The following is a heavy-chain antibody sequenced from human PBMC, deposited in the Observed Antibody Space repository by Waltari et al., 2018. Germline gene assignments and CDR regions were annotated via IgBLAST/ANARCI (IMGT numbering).Heavy chain of an antibody. V-gene: IGHV4-38-2*01. CDR2: IYYTGSS. CDR1: DSSIPPDYY. CDR3: ARVTTVRLFDN. J-gene: IGHJ4*02. Sequence: QVQLQESGPGLVRPSETLSLTCAVSDSSIPPDYYRGWLRQSPGKGLEWIATIYYTGSSYSHPALRGRVAISVDTSRNQFSLRLNSLTAADTAVYYCARVTTVRLFDNWGQGILVTVSS. D-gene: IGHD4-4*01.